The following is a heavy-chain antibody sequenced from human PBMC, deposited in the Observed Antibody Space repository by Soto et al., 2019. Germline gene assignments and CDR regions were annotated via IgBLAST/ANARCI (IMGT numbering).Heavy chain of an antibody. V-gene: IGHV4-38-2*01. CDR3: ARVGPFGYCSSTSCPFDY. CDR2: IYHSGST. J-gene: IGHJ4*02. Sequence: PSETLSLTCAVSGYSISSGYYWGWIRQPPGKGLEWIGSIYHSGSTYYNPSLKSRVTISVDTSKNQFSLKLSSVTAADAAVYYCARVGPFGYCSSTSCPFDYWGQGTLVTVSS. CDR1: GYSISSGYY. D-gene: IGHD2-2*01.